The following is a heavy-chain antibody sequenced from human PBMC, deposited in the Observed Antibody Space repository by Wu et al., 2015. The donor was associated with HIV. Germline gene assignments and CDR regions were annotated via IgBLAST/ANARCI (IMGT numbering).Heavy chain of an antibody. J-gene: IGHJ6*02. CDR1: GGIFSKYD. D-gene: IGHD5-12*01. V-gene: IGHV1-69*05. CDR3: ARNTDSVATSLYSLGV. Sequence: QVQLVQSGAEVKKPGSSVKVSCKASGGIFSKYDINWVRQAPGQGLEWMGGTTPMFGTTKHAQRFQDRVKFTTDESKSTVYMELSSLRSEDTAVYYCARNTDSVATSLYSLGVWGQGTTVTVSS. CDR2: TTPMFGTT.